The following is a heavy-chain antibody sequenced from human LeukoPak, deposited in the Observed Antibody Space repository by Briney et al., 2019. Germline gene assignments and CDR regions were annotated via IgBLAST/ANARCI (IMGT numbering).Heavy chain of an antibody. CDR3: ARAKIDYYDSSGYYGGYYYGMDV. CDR1: GFTFSSYS. V-gene: IGHV3-48*02. D-gene: IGHD3-22*01. J-gene: IGHJ6*02. CDR2: ISSSSTTI. Sequence: PGGSLRLSCAASGFTFSSYSMNWVRQAPGKGLEWVSYISSSSTTIYYADSVKGRFTISRDNAKNSLYLQMNSLRDEDTAVYYCARAKIDYYDSSGYYGGYYYGMDVWGQGTTVTVSS.